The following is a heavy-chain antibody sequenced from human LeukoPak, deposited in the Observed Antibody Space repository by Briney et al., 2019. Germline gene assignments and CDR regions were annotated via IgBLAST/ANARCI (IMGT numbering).Heavy chain of an antibody. V-gene: IGHV5-51*01. D-gene: IGHD3-9*01. CDR1: GYSFTSYW. Sequence: GESLKISCKGSGYSFTSYWIGWVRQMPGKGLEWMGIIYPGDSDTRYSPSFQGQVTISADKSISTAYLQWSSLKASDTAMYYCATMYCDILTALGSWFDPWGQGTLVTVSS. CDR3: ATMYCDILTALGSWFDP. CDR2: IYPGDSDT. J-gene: IGHJ5*02.